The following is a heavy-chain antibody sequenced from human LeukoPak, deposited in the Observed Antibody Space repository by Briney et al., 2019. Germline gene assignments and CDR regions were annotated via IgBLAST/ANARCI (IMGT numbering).Heavy chain of an antibody. D-gene: IGHD6-19*01. J-gene: IGHJ4*02. CDR1: GDSVSSNSAA. V-gene: IGHV6-1*01. CDR3: AREIGSSGWYPGGTLDY. Sequence: SQTLSLTCAISGDSVSSNSAAWNWIRQSPSGGLEWLGRTYYRSKWYNDYAVSVKSRITINPDTSKNQFSLQLNSVTPEDTAVYYCAREIGSSGWYPGGTLDYWGQGTLVTVSS. CDR2: TYYRSKWYN.